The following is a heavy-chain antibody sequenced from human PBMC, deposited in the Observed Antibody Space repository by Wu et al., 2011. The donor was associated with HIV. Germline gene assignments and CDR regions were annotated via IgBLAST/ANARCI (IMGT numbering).Heavy chain of an antibody. J-gene: IGHJ6*02. Sequence: QVQLVQXGAEVKKPGASVKVSCKASGYTFTSLHMHWVRQAPGQGLEWMGIINPSGGSTSHAQKFQGRVTMTRDTSTSTVYMEVSSLRSEDTAVYYCARGGSVEGYCSSTKCYYGMDVWGQGTTVTVSS. D-gene: IGHD2-2*01. CDR1: GYTFTSLH. V-gene: IGHV1-46*01. CDR2: INPSGGST. CDR3: ARGGSVEGYCSSTKCYYGMDV.